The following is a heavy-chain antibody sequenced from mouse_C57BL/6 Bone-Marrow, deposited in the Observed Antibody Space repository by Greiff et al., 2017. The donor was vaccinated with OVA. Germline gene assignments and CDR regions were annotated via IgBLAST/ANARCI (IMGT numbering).Heavy chain of an antibody. D-gene: IGHD1-1*01. CDR3: ARWYYGTVVAGSMDY. CDR1: GYTFTSYW. V-gene: IGHV1-55*01. J-gene: IGHJ4*01. CDR2: IYPGSGST. Sequence: QVQLKQPGAELVKPGASVKMSCKASGYTFTSYWITWVKQRPGQGLEWIGDIYPGSGSTNYNEKFKSKATLTVDTSSSTAYMQLSSLTSEDSAVYYCARWYYGTVVAGSMDYWGQGTSVTVSS.